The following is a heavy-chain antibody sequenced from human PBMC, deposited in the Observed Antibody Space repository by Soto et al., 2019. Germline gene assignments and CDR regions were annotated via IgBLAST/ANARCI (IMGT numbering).Heavy chain of an antibody. CDR2: INAGNDDT. J-gene: IGHJ4*02. V-gene: IGHV1-3*01. Sequence: ASVKVSCKASGYTFTNYAIHWVRQAPGQRLEWMGWINAGNDDTRYSQHFQGRVTITRDTSASTAYMELSSLTPEDTAVYYCARDCTGSSCYSRYDFWGQGALVTVSS. D-gene: IGHD2-15*01. CDR1: GYTFTNYA. CDR3: ARDCTGSSCYSRYDF.